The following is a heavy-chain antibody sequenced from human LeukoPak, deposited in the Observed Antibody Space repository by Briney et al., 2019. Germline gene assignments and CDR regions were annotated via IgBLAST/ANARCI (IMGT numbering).Heavy chain of an antibody. Sequence: SETLSLTCTVSGGSVSSGSYYWSWIRQPPGKGLEWIGYIYCSGSTNYNPSLKSRVTISVDTSKNQFSLKLSSVTAADTAVYYCARAGEEQLWPFDYWGQGTLVTVSS. J-gene: IGHJ4*02. V-gene: IGHV4-61*01. D-gene: IGHD5-18*01. CDR1: GGSVSSGSYY. CDR2: IYCSGST. CDR3: ARAGEEQLWPFDY.